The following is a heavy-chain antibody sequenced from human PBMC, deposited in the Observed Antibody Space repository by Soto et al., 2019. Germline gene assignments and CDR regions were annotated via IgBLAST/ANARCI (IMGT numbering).Heavy chain of an antibody. CDR1: GFTFSSYA. D-gene: IGHD3-22*01. CDR3: VKGEYYYDSSGYYPFDY. Sequence: PGGSLRLSCAASGFTFSSYAMHWVGLAPGKGLEWVAVISYDGINRYYVDSVKGRFTISRDDSKNTLYPQMNSLRAEDTAVYYCVKGEYYYDSSGYYPFDYWGQGTLVTVSS. CDR2: ISYDGINR. J-gene: IGHJ4*02. V-gene: IGHV3-30-3*01.